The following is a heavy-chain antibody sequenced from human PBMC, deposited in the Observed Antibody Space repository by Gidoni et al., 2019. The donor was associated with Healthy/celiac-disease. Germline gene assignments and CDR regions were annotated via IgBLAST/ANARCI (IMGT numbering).Heavy chain of an antibody. J-gene: IGHJ6*02. Sequence: QVQLVQSGAEVKKPGASGKVSCKASGYTVTSYGISWVRQAPGQGLEWMGWISAYNGNTNYAQKLQGSVTMTTDTSTSTAYMELRSLRSDDTAVYYCARDYYGSGSYPGYYGMDVWGQGTTVTVSS. CDR1: GYTVTSYG. CDR2: ISAYNGNT. CDR3: ARDYYGSGSYPGYYGMDV. D-gene: IGHD3-10*01. V-gene: IGHV1-18*01.